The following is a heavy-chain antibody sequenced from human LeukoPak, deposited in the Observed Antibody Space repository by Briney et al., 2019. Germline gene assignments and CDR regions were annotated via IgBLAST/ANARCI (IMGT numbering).Heavy chain of an antibody. CDR1: GYTFTSYG. Sequence: ASVKVSCKASGYTFTSYGISWVRQAPGQGLEWMGWISAYNGNTNYSQKFQGRVTITRDTSADTAYMELRSLTSDDTAVYYCARQYSRSSGRWFGPWGQGTLVAVSS. J-gene: IGHJ5*01. CDR2: ISAYNGNT. V-gene: IGHV1-18*01. D-gene: IGHD6-6*01. CDR3: ARQYSRSSGRWFGP.